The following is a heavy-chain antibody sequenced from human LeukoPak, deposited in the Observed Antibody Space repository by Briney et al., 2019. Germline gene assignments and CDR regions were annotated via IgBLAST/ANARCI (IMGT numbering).Heavy chain of an antibody. Sequence: PSETLSLTCTVSGGSISSYYWSWIRQPPGKGLEWIGYIYYSGSTNYNPSLKSRVTISVDTSKNQFSLKLSSVTAADTAVYYCARSPEDFGVVIYFDYWGQGTLVTVSS. J-gene: IGHJ4*02. CDR2: IYYSGST. V-gene: IGHV4-59*01. CDR3: ARSPEDFGVVIYFDY. CDR1: GGSISSYY. D-gene: IGHD3-3*01.